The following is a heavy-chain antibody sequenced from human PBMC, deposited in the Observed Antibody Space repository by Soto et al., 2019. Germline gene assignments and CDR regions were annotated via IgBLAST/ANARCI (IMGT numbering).Heavy chain of an antibody. Sequence: GGSLRLSCAASGFTFSSYAMSWVRQAPGKGLEWVSSLSNSGGRTYYADSVKGRFTISRDNSKNTLYLQVSSLRAEDTAVYYCTKTPQYVTAGGPKYWGQGTLVTVSS. CDR3: TKTPQYVTAGGPKY. V-gene: IGHV3-23*01. D-gene: IGHD1-26*01. CDR1: GFTFSSYA. CDR2: LSNSGGRT. J-gene: IGHJ4*02.